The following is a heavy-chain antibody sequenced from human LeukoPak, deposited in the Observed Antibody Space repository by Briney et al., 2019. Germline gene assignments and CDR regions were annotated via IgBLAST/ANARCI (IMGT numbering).Heavy chain of an antibody. D-gene: IGHD3-16*01. Sequence: PGRSLRLSCAASGITFTNAWLSWVRQAPGKGLEWVGRIKKMTDGGTTDYAVPVRGRFTISRDDSENTLYLQLNSLKTEDTAVYFCTTDPRIGHFRDDWGQGTLVTVSS. CDR1: GITFTNAW. V-gene: IGHV3-15*01. CDR2: IKKMTDGGTT. J-gene: IGHJ4*02. CDR3: TTDPRIGHFRDD.